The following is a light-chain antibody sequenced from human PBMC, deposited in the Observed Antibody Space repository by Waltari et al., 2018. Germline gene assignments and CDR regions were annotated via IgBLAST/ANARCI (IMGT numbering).Light chain of an antibody. V-gene: IGLV1-51*01. J-gene: IGLJ2*01. CDR1: SSDIGGNY. CDR3: GERDSSLFIVL. Sequence: QSVLTHPPSVSAAPGPKVTISCSVISSDIGGNYVSWYHQLPEPAPKLLFYHINNGPKGISDRFSASNSGKSGNMVITRLQTGDEADYYCGERDSSLFIVLFGGGTKLTVL. CDR2: HIN.